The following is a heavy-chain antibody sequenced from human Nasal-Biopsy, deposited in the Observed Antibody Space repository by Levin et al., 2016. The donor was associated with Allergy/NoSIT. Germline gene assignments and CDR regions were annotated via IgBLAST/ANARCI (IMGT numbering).Heavy chain of an antibody. CDR1: TSMFNSYW. D-gene: IGHD5/OR15-5a*01. CDR2: IKDDGRDE. Sequence: GGSLRLSCVASTSMFNSYWMNWVRQAPGKGLEWVAKIKDDGRDEFYLDSVRGRFTISIDDAKDSVYLQMNSLRVEDTAMYYCARDLPPQSSTSQSYSNYWGRGTLVTVSS. V-gene: IGHV3-7*01. CDR3: ARDLPPQSSTSQSYSNY. J-gene: IGHJ4*02.